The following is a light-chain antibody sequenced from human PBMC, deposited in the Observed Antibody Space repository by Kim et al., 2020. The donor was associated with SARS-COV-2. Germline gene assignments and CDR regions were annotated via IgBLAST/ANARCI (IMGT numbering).Light chain of an antibody. V-gene: IGKV1-5*03. J-gene: IGKJ1*01. CDR3: QQSYRSGT. Sequence: DIQMTQSPSTLSASVGDRVTITCRASQSISSWLAWYQQKPGKAPKLLIYKASSLESGVPSRFSGSGSGTEFTLTISSLQPDDFSTYYCQQSYRSGTFGQGTKVDIK. CDR1: QSISSW. CDR2: KAS.